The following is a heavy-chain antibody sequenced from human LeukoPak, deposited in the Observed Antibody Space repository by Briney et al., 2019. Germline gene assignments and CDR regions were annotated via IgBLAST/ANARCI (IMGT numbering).Heavy chain of an antibody. J-gene: IGHJ4*02. CDR3: ARIAAAENFDY. Sequence: GASLQISCKGSGYIFTSYWIGWVRQLPGKGLEWMGIIYPGDSDTRYSPSFQGQVTISADKSISTAYLQWSSLKASDTAMYYCARIAAAENFDYWGQGTLVTVSS. CDR1: GYIFTSYW. V-gene: IGHV5-51*01. CDR2: IYPGDSDT. D-gene: IGHD6-13*01.